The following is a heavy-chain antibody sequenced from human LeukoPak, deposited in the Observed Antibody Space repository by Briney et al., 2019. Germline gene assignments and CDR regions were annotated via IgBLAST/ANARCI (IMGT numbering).Heavy chain of an antibody. D-gene: IGHD2-2*01. J-gene: IGHJ6*03. V-gene: IGHV3-48*01. CDR3: ARSTAAMRYYYYYYMDV. CDR1: GFTFSSYS. CDR2: ISSSSSTI. Sequence: GGSLRLSCAASGFTFSSYSMNWVRQAPGKGLEWVSYISSSSSTIYYADSVKGRFTISRDNAKNSLYLQMNSLRAEDTAVYYCARSTAAMRYYYYYYMDVWGKGTTVTVSS.